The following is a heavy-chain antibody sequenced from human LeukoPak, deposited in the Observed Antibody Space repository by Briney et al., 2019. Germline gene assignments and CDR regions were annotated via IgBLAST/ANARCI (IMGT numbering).Heavy chain of an antibody. CDR1: GFTFSTYA. V-gene: IGHV3-23*01. J-gene: IGHJ4*02. CDR3: AKGRNFGSGGYDS. CDR2: LSTSGGST. D-gene: IGHD3-10*01. Sequence: GGSLRLSCAASGFTFSTYAMSWVRQAPGEGLVWVSALSTSGGSTFYADSVRGRITISRDNSRNTLYLQMNSLRAEDTAVYYCAKGRNFGSGGYDSWGQGTLVTVSS.